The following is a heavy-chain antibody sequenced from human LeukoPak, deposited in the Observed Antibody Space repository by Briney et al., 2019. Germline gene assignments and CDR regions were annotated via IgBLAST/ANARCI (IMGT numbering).Heavy chain of an antibody. V-gene: IGHV3-30*18. CDR1: GFTFNSYW. CDR3: AKFRADSSGWPFDY. J-gene: IGHJ4*02. CDR2: ISYDGSNK. Sequence: GGSLRLSCAASGFTFNSYWMSWVRQAPGKGLEWVAVISYDGSNKYYADSVKGRFTISRDNSKHTLYLQMNSLRAEDTAIYYCAKFRADSSGWPFDYWGQGTLVTVSS. D-gene: IGHD6-19*01.